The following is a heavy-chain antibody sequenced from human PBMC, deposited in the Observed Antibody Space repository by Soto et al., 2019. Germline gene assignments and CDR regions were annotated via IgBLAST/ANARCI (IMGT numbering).Heavy chain of an antibody. V-gene: IGHV3-48*02. J-gene: IGHJ4*02. D-gene: IGHD7-27*01. CDR1: GFTFSSYA. CDR2: ISPAGNSV. CDR3: VRDHLWAFDN. Sequence: GGSLRLSCSASGFTFSSYAMHWIRQAPGKGPEWVSWISPAGNSVDYTDSVKGRFTISRDNAENSLYLEMNSLRDEDTAVYYCVRDHLWAFDNWGQGTLVTVSS.